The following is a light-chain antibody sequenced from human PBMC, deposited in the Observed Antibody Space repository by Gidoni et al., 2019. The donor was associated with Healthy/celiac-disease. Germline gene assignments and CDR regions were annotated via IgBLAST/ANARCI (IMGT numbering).Light chain of an antibody. CDR2: KAS. J-gene: IGKJ2*04. CDR1: QSISSR. V-gene: IGKV1-5*03. Sequence: DIQMIQPPPTLSASVGDRVTITCRASQSISSRLAWYQQKPGKAPKLLIYKASSLESGVPSRFSGSGSGAEFTLTISSLQPDDFAAYYCRQYNSYLCSFGQGTKLEIK. CDR3: RQYNSYLCS.